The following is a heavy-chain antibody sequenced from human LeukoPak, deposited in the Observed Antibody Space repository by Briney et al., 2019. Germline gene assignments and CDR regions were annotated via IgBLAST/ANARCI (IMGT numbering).Heavy chain of an antibody. Sequence: GGSLRLSCAASGFTFSRYEMNWARRAPGKGLEWVSYISAGGTTIYYADSVKGRFTISRDNAKNSLYLQMNSLRAEDTAVYYCASCGGDCSFDHWGQGTLVTVSS. CDR3: ASCGGDCSFDH. D-gene: IGHD2-21*02. V-gene: IGHV3-48*03. CDR2: ISAGGTTI. J-gene: IGHJ4*02. CDR1: GFTFSRYE.